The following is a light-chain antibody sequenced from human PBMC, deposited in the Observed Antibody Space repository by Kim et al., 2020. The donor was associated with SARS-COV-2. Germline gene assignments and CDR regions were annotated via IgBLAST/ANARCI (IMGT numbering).Light chain of an antibody. J-gene: IGKJ1*01. Sequence: PGERATLSCRANQIISSGFLAWYQQEPGQAPRLLIYGASSRATGIPDRFSGAVSGTDFTLTISRLEPEDFAVYYCQFFGSSVWTVGQGTKVDIK. CDR3: QFFGSSVWT. V-gene: IGKV3-20*01. CDR2: GAS. CDR1: QIISSGF.